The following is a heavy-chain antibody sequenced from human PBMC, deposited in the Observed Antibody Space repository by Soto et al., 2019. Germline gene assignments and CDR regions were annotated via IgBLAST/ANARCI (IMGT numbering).Heavy chain of an antibody. J-gene: IGHJ3*02. V-gene: IGHV3-9*01. D-gene: IGHD3-22*01. CDR2: INWNSDTV. Sequence: EVQLVESGGGLVQPGRSLRLSCAASGFAFDDYTMHWVRQVPGKGLEWVSGINWNSDTVGYADSVKGRFTISRDKARNSLYLQMDSLRAEDTALYDCAKTMAAVVMTDAFASWGQGTMVTVSS. CDR3: AKTMAAVVMTDAFAS. CDR1: GFAFDDYT.